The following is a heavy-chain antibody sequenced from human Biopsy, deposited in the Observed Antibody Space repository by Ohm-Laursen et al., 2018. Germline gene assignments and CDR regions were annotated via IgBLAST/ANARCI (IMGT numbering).Heavy chain of an antibody. V-gene: IGHV4-4*07. J-gene: IGHJ3*02. Sequence: GTLSFTCTVSGGSLSSYYWSWIRQPAGKGLEWIGRIYSSGGTNYNPSLKSRVTLSMDTSKRQFSLKLSFVTAADTAVYYCARWTPEYDSSRYYLDAFDIWGQGTKVTVSS. CDR1: GGSLSSYY. D-gene: IGHD3-22*01. CDR2: IYSSGGT. CDR3: ARWTPEYDSSRYYLDAFDI.